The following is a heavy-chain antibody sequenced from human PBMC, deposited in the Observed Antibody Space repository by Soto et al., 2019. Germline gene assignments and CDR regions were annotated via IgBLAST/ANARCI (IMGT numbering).Heavy chain of an antibody. V-gene: IGHV4-39*01. CDR3: ARQKWEQPKWFDP. CDR2: IYYSGTT. CDR1: GGAISDARFY. J-gene: IGHJ5*02. D-gene: IGHD1-26*01. Sequence: QLQLQESGPGLVKPSETLSLTCSLSGGAISDARFYWGWIRQSPGKGLEWVGSIYYSGTTFFNPSLQSRVTISVDTSENQFSLKLSSVTAADTALYFCARQKWEQPKWFDPGGQGTLVTVSS.